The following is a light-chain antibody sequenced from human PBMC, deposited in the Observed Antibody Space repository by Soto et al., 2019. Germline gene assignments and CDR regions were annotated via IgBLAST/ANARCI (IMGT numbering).Light chain of an antibody. J-gene: IGKJ1*01. CDR2: GAS. CDR1: QSVSNRY. Sequence: PGERATLSCRASQSVSNRYFAWYQQKPGQAPRLLIYGASNRATGIPDRFSGSGSGTDFTLTISRLEPEDFAVYYCQQYGSSPQTFGQGTKVDIK. V-gene: IGKV3-20*01. CDR3: QQYGSSPQT.